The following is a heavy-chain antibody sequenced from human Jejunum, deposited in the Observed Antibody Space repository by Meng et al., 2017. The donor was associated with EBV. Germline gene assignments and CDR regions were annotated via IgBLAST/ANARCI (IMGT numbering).Heavy chain of an antibody. J-gene: IGHJ4*02. V-gene: IGHV3-74*01. CDR2: TNEDGRIT. Sequence: VKLLAAGGSLVLPGGSLRLSCAASGFTFSSYWMHWVRQAPGQGLVWVSRTNEDGRITNYADSVKGRFTISRDNTKNTLYLQMNSLRAEDTAVYFCSRDLAGSDDDWGQGTLVTVSS. CDR3: SRDLAGSDDD. D-gene: IGHD6-25*01. CDR1: GFTFSSYW.